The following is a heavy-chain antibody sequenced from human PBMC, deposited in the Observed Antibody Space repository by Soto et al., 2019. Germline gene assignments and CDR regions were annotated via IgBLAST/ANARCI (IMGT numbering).Heavy chain of an antibody. D-gene: IGHD3-9*01. Sequence: SETLSLTCAVYGGSFSGYYWSWIRQPPGKGLEWIGEINHSGSTNYNPSLKSRVTISVDTSKNQFSLKLSSVTAADTAVYYCAGHVLRYFDWFEMSGFDPWGQGTLVTVSS. CDR2: INHSGST. CDR3: AGHVLRYFDWFEMSGFDP. V-gene: IGHV4-34*01. CDR1: GGSFSGYY. J-gene: IGHJ5*02.